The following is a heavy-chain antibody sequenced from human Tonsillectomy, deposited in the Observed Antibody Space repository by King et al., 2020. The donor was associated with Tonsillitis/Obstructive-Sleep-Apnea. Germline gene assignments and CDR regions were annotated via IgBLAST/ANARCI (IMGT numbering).Heavy chain of an antibody. D-gene: IGHD3-3*01. CDR3: ARLSSYYDFWSGYYTLFDP. CDR1: GGSISSSSYY. V-gene: IGHV4-39*01. CDR2: IYYSGST. Sequence: QLQLQESGPGLVKPSETLSLTCTVSGGSISSSSYYWGWIRQPPGKGLEWIGSIYYSGSTYYNPFLKSRVTISVDTSKNQFSLKLSSVTAADTAVYYCARLSSYYDFWSGYYTLFDPWGQGTLVTVSS. J-gene: IGHJ5*02.